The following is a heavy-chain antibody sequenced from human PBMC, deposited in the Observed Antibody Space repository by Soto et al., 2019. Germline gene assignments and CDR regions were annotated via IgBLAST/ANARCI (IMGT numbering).Heavy chain of an antibody. CDR1: GFTFSSYA. CDR3: ARGDYYDSSGYGYDAFDI. CDR2: ISYDGSNK. D-gene: IGHD3-22*01. J-gene: IGHJ3*02. V-gene: IGHV3-30-3*01. Sequence: LRLSCAASGFTFSSYAMHWVRQAPGKGLEWVAVISYDGSNKYYADSVKGRFTISRDNSKNTLYLQMNSLRAGDTAVYYCARGDYYDSSGYGYDAFDIWGQGTMVTVSS.